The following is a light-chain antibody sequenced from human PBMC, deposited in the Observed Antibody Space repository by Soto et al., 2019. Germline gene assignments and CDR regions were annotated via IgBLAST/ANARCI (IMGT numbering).Light chain of an antibody. V-gene: IGLV2-23*02. J-gene: IGLJ1*01. Sequence: QSVLTQPASVSGSPGQSITISCTGTSSVVGSYNLVSWYQQHPGKAPKLMIYEVSKRPSGVSNRFSGSKSGNTASLTISGLQAEDEADYYCRSYAGSSTYVCGTGTKVTVL. CDR2: EVS. CDR1: SSVVGSYNL. CDR3: RSYAGSSTYV.